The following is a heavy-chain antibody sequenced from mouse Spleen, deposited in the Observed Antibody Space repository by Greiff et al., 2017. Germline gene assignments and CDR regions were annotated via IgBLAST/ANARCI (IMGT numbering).Heavy chain of an antibody. CDR3: ARSGGSGTGFAY. J-gene: IGHJ3*01. D-gene: IGHD3-1*01. V-gene: IGHV1-53*01. CDR2: INPSNGGT. CDR1: GYTFTSYW. Sequence: VQGVESGAELVRPGASVTLSCKASGYTFTSYWMHWVKQRPGQGLEWIGNINPSNGGTNYNEKFKSKATLTVDKSSSTAYMQLSSLTSEDSAVYYCARSGGSGTGFAYWGQGTLVTVSA.